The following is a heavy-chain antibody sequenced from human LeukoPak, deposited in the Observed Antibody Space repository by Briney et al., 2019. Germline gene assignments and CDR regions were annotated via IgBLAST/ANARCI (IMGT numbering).Heavy chain of an antibody. CDR2: IYYSGTT. D-gene: IGHD3-10*01. CDR3: ARGVYYYGSGSYYY. J-gene: IGHJ4*02. CDR1: GGSLSSSDHY. V-gene: IGHV4-30-4*01. Sequence: SETLSLTCTVSGGSLSSSDHYWSWIRLPPGKGLEWIAYIYYSGTTYYNPSLKSRVSISVDTSKNQFSLKLSSVTAADTAVYYCARGVYYYGSGSYYYWGQGTLVTVSS.